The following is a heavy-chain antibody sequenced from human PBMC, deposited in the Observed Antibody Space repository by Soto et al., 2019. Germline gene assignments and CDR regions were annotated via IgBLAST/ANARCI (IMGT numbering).Heavy chain of an antibody. V-gene: IGHV4-31*03. CDR1: GGSISSGGYY. CDR2: IYYSGST. D-gene: IGHD2-2*01. J-gene: IGHJ4*02. Sequence: SETLSLTCTVSGGSISSGGYYWSWIRQHPGKGLEWIGYIYYSGSTYYNPSLKRRVTISVDTSKNQFSLKLSSVTAADTAVYYCARSKLQASRSKREEYYFDYWCPGTLVTVST. CDR3: ARSKLQASRSKREEYYFDY.